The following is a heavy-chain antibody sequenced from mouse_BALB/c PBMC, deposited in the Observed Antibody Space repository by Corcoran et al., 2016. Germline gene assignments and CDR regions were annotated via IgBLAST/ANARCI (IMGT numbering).Heavy chain of an antibody. CDR1: GFDFSRYW. CDR3: ARPPYYRSAWFAY. J-gene: IGHJ3*01. V-gene: IGHV4-1*02. D-gene: IGHD2-14*01. Sequence: EVKLLESGGGLVQPGGSLKLSCAASGFDFSRYWMSWVRQAPGKGLEWIGEINPDSRTINYTPSLKDKLIISRDNAKNTLYLQMSKVRYEDTALYYCARPPYYRSAWFAYWGQGTLVTVSA. CDR2: INPDSRTI.